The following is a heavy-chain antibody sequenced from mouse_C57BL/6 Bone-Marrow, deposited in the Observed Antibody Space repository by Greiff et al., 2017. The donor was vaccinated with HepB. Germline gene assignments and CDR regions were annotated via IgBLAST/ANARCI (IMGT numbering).Heavy chain of an antibody. CDR3: ARSRSYDSSNYFDY. CDR2: IHPNSGST. Sequence: QVQLQQPGAELVKPGASVKLSCKASGYTFTSYWMHWVKQRPGKGLEWIGMIHPNSGSTNYNEKFKSKATLTVDKSSSTAYMQLSSLTSEDSAVYYGARSRSYDSSNYFDYWGQGTTLTVSA. CDR1: GYTFTSYW. J-gene: IGHJ2*01. D-gene: IGHD1-1*01. V-gene: IGHV1-64*01.